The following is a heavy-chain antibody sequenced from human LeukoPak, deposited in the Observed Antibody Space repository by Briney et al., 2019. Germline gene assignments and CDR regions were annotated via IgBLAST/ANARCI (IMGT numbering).Heavy chain of an antibody. V-gene: IGHV1-2*02. J-gene: IGHJ4*02. CDR3: ARGVYYDSSGYYSDY. D-gene: IGHD3-22*01. CDR1: GFTFSSYG. Sequence: WASVKVSCKASGFTFSSYGISWVRQAPGQGLEWMGWVNPNSGATNYAQKFQGRVTMTRDTSLSTVYVELTWLTSDDTAVYYCARGVYYDSSGYYSDYWGQGTLVTVSS. CDR2: VNPNSGAT.